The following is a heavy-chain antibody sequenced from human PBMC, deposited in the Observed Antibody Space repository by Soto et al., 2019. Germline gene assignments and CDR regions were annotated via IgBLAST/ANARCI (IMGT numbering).Heavy chain of an antibody. D-gene: IGHD3-3*01. V-gene: IGHV4-4*02. CDR3: AAGSWSGYYNWLDP. J-gene: IGHJ5*02. CDR2: IFQSGST. CDR1: GGSISSSNW. Sequence: QVQMQESGPGLVKPSGTLSLTCAVSGGSISSSNWWSWVRQPPGKGLEWIGEIFQSGSTNYNPSLRSRVTMSIDTSKNQFSLRLSSVTAADTAVYYCAAGSWSGYYNWLDPWGQGTLVTVSS.